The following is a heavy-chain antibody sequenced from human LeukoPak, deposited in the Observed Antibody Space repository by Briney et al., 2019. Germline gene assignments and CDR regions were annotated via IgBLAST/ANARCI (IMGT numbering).Heavy chain of an antibody. J-gene: IGHJ4*02. CDR3: ARVKAAGTRAAFDY. Sequence: GASVKVPCKASGYTFTGYYMHWVRQAPGQGLEWMGWINPNSGGTNYAQKFQGRVTMTRDTSISTAYMELSRLRSDDTAVYYCARVKAAGTRAAFDYWGQGTLVTVSS. CDR1: GYTFTGYY. V-gene: IGHV1-2*02. CDR2: INPNSGGT. D-gene: IGHD6-13*01.